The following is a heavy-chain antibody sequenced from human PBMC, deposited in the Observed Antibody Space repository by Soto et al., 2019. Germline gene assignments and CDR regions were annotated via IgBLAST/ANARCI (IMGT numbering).Heavy chain of an antibody. J-gene: IGHJ3*02. V-gene: IGHV1-46*01. CDR2: INPSGGST. Sequence: ASVKVSCKASGYTFTSYYMHWVRQAPGQGLEWMGIINPSGGSTSYAQKFQGRVTMTRDTSTSTVYMELSSLRSEDTAVYYCARQYYYDSSVSHGVFDIWRKGTMVTVSS. CDR3: ARQYYYDSSVSHGVFDI. CDR1: GYTFTSYY. D-gene: IGHD3-22*01.